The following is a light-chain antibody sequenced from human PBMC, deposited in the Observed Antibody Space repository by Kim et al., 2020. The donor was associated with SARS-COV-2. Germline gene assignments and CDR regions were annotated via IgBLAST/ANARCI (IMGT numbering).Light chain of an antibody. J-gene: IGKJ4*01. CDR3: QQYYSYPRP. Sequence: ASTGDRVTITCRASQGISSYLAWYQQKPGKAPKLLIYAASTLQSGVPSRFSGSGSGTDFTLTISCLQSEDFATYYCQQYYSYPRPFGGGTKVDIK. CDR1: QGISSY. V-gene: IGKV1-8*01. CDR2: AAS.